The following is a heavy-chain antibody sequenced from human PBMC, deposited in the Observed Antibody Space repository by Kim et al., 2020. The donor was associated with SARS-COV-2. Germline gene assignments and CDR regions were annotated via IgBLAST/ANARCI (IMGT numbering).Heavy chain of an antibody. CDR2: IKQDGSEK. D-gene: IGHD3-22*01. CDR3: ARGRPTYYYDSSGYRGWIYFDY. CDR1: GFTFSSYW. V-gene: IGHV3-7*04. Sequence: GGSLRLSCAASGFTFSSYWMSWVRQAPGKGLEWVANIKQDGSEKYYVDSVKGRFTISRDNAKNSLYLQMNSLRAEDTAVYYCARGRPTYYYDSSGYRGWIYFDYWGQGTLVTVSS. J-gene: IGHJ4*02.